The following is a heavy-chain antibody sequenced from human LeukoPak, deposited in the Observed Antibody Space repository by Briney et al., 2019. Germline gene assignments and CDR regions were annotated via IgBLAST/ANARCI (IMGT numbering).Heavy chain of an antibody. Sequence: ASVKVSCKASGYTFTGYYMHWVRQAPGQGLEWMGWINPNTGATNYAQKFKGRVTMTRDTSISTAYMELSRLRSDDTAVYYCATYSSGWYSLGAFDIWGQGTMVTVSS. V-gene: IGHV1-2*02. CDR2: INPNTGAT. CDR3: ATYSSGWYSLGAFDI. D-gene: IGHD6-19*01. J-gene: IGHJ3*02. CDR1: GYTFTGYY.